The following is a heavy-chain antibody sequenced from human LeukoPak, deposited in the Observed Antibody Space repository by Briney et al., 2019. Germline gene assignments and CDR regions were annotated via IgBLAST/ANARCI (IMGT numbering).Heavy chain of an antibody. CDR2: ICGSGGST. D-gene: IGHD3-10*01. CDR3: AKGPFGEPMIDWCDP. Sequence: TGGSLRLSCAASGFTFSSYAMSWVRQAPGKGLEWVSAICGSGGSTYYADSVKGRFTISRDNSKNTLYLQMNSLRAEDTAVYYCAKGPFGEPMIDWCDPWGQGTLVTVSS. J-gene: IGHJ5*02. V-gene: IGHV3-23*01. CDR1: GFTFSSYA.